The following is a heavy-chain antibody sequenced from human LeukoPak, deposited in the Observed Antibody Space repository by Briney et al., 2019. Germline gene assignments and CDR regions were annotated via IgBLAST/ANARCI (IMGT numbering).Heavy chain of an antibody. CDR1: GYTFTSYG. CDR3: ARAVVGATRWVYYFDY. V-gene: IGHV1-18*01. CDR2: ISAYNGNT. D-gene: IGHD1-26*01. Sequence: PGASVKVSCKASGYTFTSYGISWVRQAPGQGLEWMGWISAYNGNTNYAQKLQGRVTMTTDTSTSTAYMELRSLRSDDTAVYYCARAVVGATRWVYYFDYWGQGTLVTVSS. J-gene: IGHJ4*02.